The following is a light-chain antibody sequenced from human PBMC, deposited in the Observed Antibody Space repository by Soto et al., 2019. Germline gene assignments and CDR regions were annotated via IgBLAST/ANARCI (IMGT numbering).Light chain of an antibody. CDR2: KAS. CDR1: QSINIW. J-gene: IGKJ1*01. CDR3: QHARAYWT. Sequence: DIQMTQSPSTLSASVGDRVTITCRASQSINIWLAWYQQKPGKAPKLLIYKASSLESGVPSRFSGGGSETEFTLTISSLPPDDFATYYCQHARAYWTFGQGTKVEIK. V-gene: IGKV1-5*03.